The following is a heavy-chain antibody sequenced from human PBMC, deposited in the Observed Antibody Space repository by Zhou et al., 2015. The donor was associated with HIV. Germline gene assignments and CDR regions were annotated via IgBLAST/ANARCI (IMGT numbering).Heavy chain of an antibody. V-gene: IGHV1-69*01. D-gene: IGHD3-10*01. CDR2: IIPILGTT. CDR3: ARDPYRPRGSGNYYYAMDV. Sequence: LVQSGTEVRKPGSSVNVSCKASGGTFSGSDISWVRQAPGQGLEWMGGIIPILGTTNYAQKFQGRVTITADESTNTAYMDLSSLRSDDTAVYYCARDPYRPRGSGNYYYAMDVWGQGTTVTVSS. J-gene: IGHJ6*02. CDR1: GGTFSGSD.